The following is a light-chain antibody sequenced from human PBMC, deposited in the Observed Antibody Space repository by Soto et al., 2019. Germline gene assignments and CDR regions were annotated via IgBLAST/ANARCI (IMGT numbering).Light chain of an antibody. J-gene: IGLJ1*01. CDR3: AAWDDSLDGYV. V-gene: IGLV1-36*01. Sequence: QSFLTQPPSVSEALGQRVTISCSGSSSNIGDNAVNWYQQLPGKAPKLLIYYDDLLPSGVSDRFSGSKSGTSASLAISGLQSEDEADYFCAAWDDSLDGYVFGTGTKVTVL. CDR1: SSNIGDNA. CDR2: YDD.